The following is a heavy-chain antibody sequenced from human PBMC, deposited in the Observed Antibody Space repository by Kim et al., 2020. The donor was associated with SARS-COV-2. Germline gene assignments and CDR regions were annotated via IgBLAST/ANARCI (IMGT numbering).Heavy chain of an antibody. CDR3: ARDHGRSGYSGYAFRF. CDR1: GFTFSSYS. V-gene: IGHV3-21*01. Sequence: GGSLRLSCAASGFTFSSYSMNWVRQAPGKGLEWVSSISSSSSYIYYADSVKGRFTISRDNAKNSLYLQMNSLRAEDTAVYYCARDHGRSGYSGYAFRFWGQGTLVTVSS. D-gene: IGHD5-12*01. CDR2: ISSSSSYI. J-gene: IGHJ4*02.